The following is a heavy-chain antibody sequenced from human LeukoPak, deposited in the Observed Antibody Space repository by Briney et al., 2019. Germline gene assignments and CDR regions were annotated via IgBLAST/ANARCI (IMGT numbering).Heavy chain of an antibody. CDR2: ITPIFGTA. J-gene: IGHJ4*02. Sequence: SVMVSCKASGYTFTTYGINWVRQAPGQGLEWMGGITPIFGTANYAQKFQGRVTITADESTSTAYMELSSLRSEDTAVYYCARRGYCSSTSCYKWGFDYWGQGTLVTVSS. CDR1: GYTFTTYG. CDR3: ARRGYCSSTSCYKWGFDY. V-gene: IGHV1-69*13. D-gene: IGHD2-2*03.